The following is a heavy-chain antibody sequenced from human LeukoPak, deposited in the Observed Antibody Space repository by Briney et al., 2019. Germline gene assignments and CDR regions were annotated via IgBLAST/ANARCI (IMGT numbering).Heavy chain of an antibody. D-gene: IGHD3-22*01. CDR3: AKEGGVTMTDAFDI. V-gene: IGHV3-21*01. J-gene: IGHJ3*02. Sequence: GGSLRLSCAASGFTFSSYSMNWVCQAPGKGLEWVSSISSSSSYIYYADSVKGRFTISRDNSKNTLYLQMNSLRAEDTAVYYCAKEGGVTMTDAFDIWGQGTMVTVSS. CDR1: GFTFSSYS. CDR2: ISSSSSYI.